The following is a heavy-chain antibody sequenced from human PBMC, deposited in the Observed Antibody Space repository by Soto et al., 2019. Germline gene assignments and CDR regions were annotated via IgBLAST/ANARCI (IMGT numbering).Heavy chain of an antibody. D-gene: IGHD3-9*01. CDR3: AKTSDWSDTFDV. V-gene: IGHV3-30*04. CDR2: ISYDGSNE. CDR1: GFVFSDHA. J-gene: IGHJ3*01. Sequence: GGSLRLSCGASGFVFSDHAMHWVRQVPGKGLEWVAFISYDGSNESYPDSVKGRFTISRDNSKNTLFLQMTSLRPEDTAVYYCAKTSDWSDTFDVWGHGTMVTVSS.